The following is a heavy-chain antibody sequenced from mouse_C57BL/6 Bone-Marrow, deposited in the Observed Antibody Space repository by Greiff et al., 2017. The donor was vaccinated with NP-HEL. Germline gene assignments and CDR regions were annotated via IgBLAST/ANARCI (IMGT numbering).Heavy chain of an antibody. J-gene: IGHJ2*01. D-gene: IGHD1-1*01. CDR1: GYTFTEYT. Sequence: QVQLQQSGAELVKPGASVKLSCKASGYTFTEYTIHWVKQRSGQGLEWIGWFYPGSGSIKYNEKFKDKATLTADKSSSTVYMELSSLTSEDSAVYFCARHDSYYYGSRGYFDYWGQGTTLTVSS. CDR2: FYPGSGSI. V-gene: IGHV1-62-2*01. CDR3: ARHDSYYYGSRGYFDY.